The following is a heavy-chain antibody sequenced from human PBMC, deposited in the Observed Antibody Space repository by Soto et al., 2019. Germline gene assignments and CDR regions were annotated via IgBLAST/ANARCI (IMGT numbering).Heavy chain of an antibody. CDR1: GFTFSNYG. CDR2: ISHDGSKR. CDR3: AKEQTPTYYDSSRYPGPFDC. Sequence: QVQLVESGGGVVQPGMSLRLSCAASGFTFSNYGMHWVRQAPGKGLERVAVISHDGSKRHYADSVKGRFTISRDNSKSTLYLEMNSLRPEDTAVYFCAKEQTPTYYDSSRYPGPFDCWGQGTLVTVSS. J-gene: IGHJ4*02. V-gene: IGHV3-30*18. D-gene: IGHD3-22*01.